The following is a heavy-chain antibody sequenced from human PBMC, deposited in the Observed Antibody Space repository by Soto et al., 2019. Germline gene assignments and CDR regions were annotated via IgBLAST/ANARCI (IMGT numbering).Heavy chain of an antibody. V-gene: IGHV4-30-4*08. CDR2: ISYSGST. Sequence: SETLSLTCTVSGGSISSGGYYWSWIRQHPGKGLEWIGYISYSGSTYYNPSLKSRVTISVDTSKNQFSLKLSSVTAADTAVYYCASAKYYDFWSGYSGLFDYWGQGILVTVSS. CDR1: GGSISSGGYY. CDR3: ASAKYYDFWSGYSGLFDY. D-gene: IGHD3-3*01. J-gene: IGHJ4*02.